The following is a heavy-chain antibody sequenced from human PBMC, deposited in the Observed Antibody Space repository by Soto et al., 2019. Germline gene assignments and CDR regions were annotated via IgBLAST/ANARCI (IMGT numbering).Heavy chain of an antibody. CDR1: GFTFSTYA. CDR2: ISGSGDNT. D-gene: IGHD2-21*02. CDR3: AKVLTDMWAQFDY. Sequence: HPGGSLRLSCAASGFTFSTYAMSWVRQASGKGLEWVSAISGSGDNTYNADSVKGRFTISRDNSKNTLYLQMNGLRAEDTAVYYCAKVLTDMWAQFDYWGQGALVTVSS. J-gene: IGHJ4*02. V-gene: IGHV3-23*01.